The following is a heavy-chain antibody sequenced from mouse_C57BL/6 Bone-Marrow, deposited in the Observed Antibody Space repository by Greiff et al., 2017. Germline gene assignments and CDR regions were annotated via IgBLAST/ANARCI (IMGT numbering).Heavy chain of an antibody. J-gene: IGHJ2*01. CDR3: ARNDYAPDY. V-gene: IGHV1-55*01. CDR2: IYPGSGST. CDR1: GYTFTSYW. Sequence: QVQLQQPGAELVKPGASVKMPCKASGYTFTSYWITWVKQSPGQGLEWIGDIYPGSGSTIYNEKFKSKATLTVDTSSSTAYMQLSSLTSEDSAVYYCARNDYAPDYWGQGTTLTVSS. D-gene: IGHD2-4*01.